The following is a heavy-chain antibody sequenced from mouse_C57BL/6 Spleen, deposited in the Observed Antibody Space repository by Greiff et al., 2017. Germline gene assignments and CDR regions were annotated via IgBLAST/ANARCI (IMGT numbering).Heavy chain of an antibody. Sequence: EVQLQQSGTVLARPGASVKMSCKTSGYTFTSYWMHWVKQRPGQGLEWIGAIYPGNSDTSYNQKFKGKAKLTAVTSASTAYMELSSLTNEDSAVYDCTRGATTVVADAMDYWGQGTSVTVSS. CDR1: GYTFTSYW. CDR3: TRGATTVVADAMDY. CDR2: IYPGNSDT. D-gene: IGHD1-1*01. V-gene: IGHV1-5*01. J-gene: IGHJ4*01.